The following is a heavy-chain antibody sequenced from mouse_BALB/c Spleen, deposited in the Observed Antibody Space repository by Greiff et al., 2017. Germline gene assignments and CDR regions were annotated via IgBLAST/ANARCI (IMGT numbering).Heavy chain of an antibody. Sequence: QVQLQQPGAELVKPGASVKLSCKASGYTFTSYWMHWVKQRPGQGLEWIGEINPSNGRTNYNEKFKSKATLTVDKSSSTAYMQLSSLTSEDSAVYYCARGDSLLRPCYFDYWGQGTTLTVSS. D-gene: IGHD1-2*01. CDR3: ARGDSLLRPCYFDY. CDR1: GYTFTSYW. J-gene: IGHJ2*01. CDR2: INPSNGRT. V-gene: IGHV1S81*02.